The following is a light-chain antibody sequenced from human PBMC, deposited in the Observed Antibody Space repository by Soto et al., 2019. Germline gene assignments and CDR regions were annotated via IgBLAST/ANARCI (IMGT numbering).Light chain of an antibody. CDR3: QSYDSSLSVVV. V-gene: IGLV1-40*01. CDR1: SYNIGAGYD. J-gene: IGLJ2*01. Sequence: QSVLTQPPSVSGAPGQRVTISCTGSSYNIGAGYDVHWYQQLPGTAPKLLIYGNSNRPSGVPDRFSGSKSGTSASLAITGLQAEDEADYYSQSYDSSLSVVVFGGGTKLTVL. CDR2: GNS.